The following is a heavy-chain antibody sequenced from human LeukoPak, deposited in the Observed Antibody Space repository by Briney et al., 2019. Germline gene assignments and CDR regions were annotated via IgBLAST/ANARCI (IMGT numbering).Heavy chain of an antibody. J-gene: IGHJ2*01. CDR2: TYYKSKWYN. D-gene: IGHD6-19*01. V-gene: IGHV6-1*01. Sequence: SQTLSLTCAISGDSVSSNSAAWNWIRQSPSRGLEWLGRTYYKSKWYNDYAVSVKSRMTINPDTSKNQFSLRLNSVTPEDTAVYYCARDPIPVAGWFFDLWGRGTLVTVSS. CDR3: ARDPIPVAGWFFDL. CDR1: GDSVSSNSAA.